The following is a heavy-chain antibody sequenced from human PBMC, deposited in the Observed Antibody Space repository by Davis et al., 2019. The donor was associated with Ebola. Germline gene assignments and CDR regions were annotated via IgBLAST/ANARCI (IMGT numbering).Heavy chain of an antibody. V-gene: IGHV3-48*02. D-gene: IGHD3-3*01. CDR2: ISSSSSTI. CDR3: ASYDFWSGYFQRLHAYGMDV. CDR1: GFTFSSYS. Sequence: PGGSLRLSCAASGFTFSSYSMNWVRQAPGKGLEWVSYISSSSSTIYYADSVKGRFTISRDNAKNSLYLQMNSLRDEDTAVYYCASYDFWSGYFQRLHAYGMDVWGQGTTVTVSS. J-gene: IGHJ6*02.